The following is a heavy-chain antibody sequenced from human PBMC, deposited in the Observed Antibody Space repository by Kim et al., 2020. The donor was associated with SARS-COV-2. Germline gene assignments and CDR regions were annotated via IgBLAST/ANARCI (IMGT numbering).Heavy chain of an antibody. J-gene: IGHJ5*02. D-gene: IGHD6-13*01. V-gene: IGHV4-4*07. Sequence: SETLSLTCTVSGGSISSYYWSWIRQPAGKGLEWIGRIYTSGSTNYNPSLKSRATMSVDTSKNQFSLKLSSVTAADTAVYYCARALAAAVYKEINWFDPWGQGTLVTVSS. CDR2: IYTSGST. CDR1: GGSISSYY. CDR3: ARALAAAVYKEINWFDP.